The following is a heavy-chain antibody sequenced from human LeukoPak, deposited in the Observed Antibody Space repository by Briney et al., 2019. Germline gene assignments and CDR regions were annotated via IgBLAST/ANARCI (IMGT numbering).Heavy chain of an antibody. CDR3: ARSVVLNWFDP. CDR1: GYTFTSHY. CDR2: INPSGGST. J-gene: IGHJ5*02. D-gene: IGHD2-21*01. Sequence: ASVKVSCKASGYTFTSHYMHWVRRAPGQGLEWMGIINPSGGSTSYAQKFQGRVTMTRDTSTSTVYMELSSLRSEDTAVYYCARSVVLNWFDPWGQGTLVTVSS. V-gene: IGHV1-46*01.